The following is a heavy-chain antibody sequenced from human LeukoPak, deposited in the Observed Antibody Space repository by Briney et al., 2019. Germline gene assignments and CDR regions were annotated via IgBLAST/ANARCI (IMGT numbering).Heavy chain of an antibody. Sequence: GGSLRLSCAASGFTFSSYAMSWVRQAPGKGLEWVSAISGSGGSTYYADSVKGRFTISRDNAKNSLYLQMNSLRAEDMAVYYCARDDGIAVVGIGEYWGQGTLVTVSS. CDR1: GFTFSSYA. J-gene: IGHJ4*02. V-gene: IGHV3-23*01. D-gene: IGHD6-19*01. CDR3: ARDDGIAVVGIGEY. CDR2: ISGSGGST.